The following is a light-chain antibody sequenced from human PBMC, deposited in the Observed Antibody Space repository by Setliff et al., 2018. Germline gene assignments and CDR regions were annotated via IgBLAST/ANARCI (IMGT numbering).Light chain of an antibody. CDR2: AAS. J-gene: IGKJ1*01. CDR3: QQSHSVPRT. Sequence: DIHVTQSPASLSASVGDRVTITCQTSQSVNDFLNWYQQEPGKAPRLLIYAASALHDGVSSRFTGGGSGTEFTLTISDLQPDDFATYYCQQSHSVPRTFGQGTKVDIK. V-gene: IGKV1-39*01. CDR1: QSVNDF.